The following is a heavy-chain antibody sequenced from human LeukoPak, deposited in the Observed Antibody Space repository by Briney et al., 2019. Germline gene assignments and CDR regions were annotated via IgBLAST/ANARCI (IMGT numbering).Heavy chain of an antibody. CDR3: AREVPLYYYMDV. D-gene: IGHD3-10*01. V-gene: IGHV3-30-3*01. Sequence: GGSLRLSCAASGFTFSSYAMHWVRQAPGKGLEWVAVISYDGSNKYYADSVKGRFTISRDNSKNTLYLQMNSPRAEDTAVYYCAREVPLYYYMDVWGKGTTVTVSS. CDR2: ISYDGSNK. J-gene: IGHJ6*03. CDR1: GFTFSSYA.